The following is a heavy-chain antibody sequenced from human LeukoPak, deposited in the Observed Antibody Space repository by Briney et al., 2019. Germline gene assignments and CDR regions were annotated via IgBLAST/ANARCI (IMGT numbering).Heavy chain of an antibody. CDR1: GYTFTGYY. CDR2: INPNSGGT. J-gene: IGHJ4*02. CDR3: ARGRGSTSSNFDY. D-gene: IGHD2-2*01. V-gene: IGHV1-2*02. Sequence: GASVTVSCKASGYTFTGYYMHWVRQAPGQGLEWMGWINPNSGGTNYPQQFQGRVTMTRDTSISTAFMELSRLRSDDTAVYYCARGRGSTSSNFDYWGQGTLVTVSS.